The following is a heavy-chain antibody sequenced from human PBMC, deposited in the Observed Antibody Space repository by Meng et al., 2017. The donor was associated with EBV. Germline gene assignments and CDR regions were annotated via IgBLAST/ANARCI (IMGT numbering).Heavy chain of an antibody. J-gene: IGHJ4*02. CDR1: GASVSGGTYH. Sequence: HVHLRDAGPGLVQPSEPLSLTCTASGASVSGGTYHWSWIRQPPGKELEWIGYIYDGGTTIYNPSLKSRVTILVDASKNQFSLKLSSVTTADTAVYYCAKSRSSTPGVVDYWGQGTLVTVSS. D-gene: IGHD3-10*01. CDR2: IYDGGTT. CDR3: AKSRSSTPGVVDY. V-gene: IGHV4-61*01.